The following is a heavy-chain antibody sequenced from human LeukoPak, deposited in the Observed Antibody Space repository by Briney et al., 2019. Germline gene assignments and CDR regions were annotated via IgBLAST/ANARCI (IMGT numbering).Heavy chain of an antibody. CDR3: ARHAPVRGVRIYPTDY. D-gene: IGHD3-10*01. V-gene: IGHV3-7*01. CDR2: IKYDGNEK. CDR1: GFTFSEYW. J-gene: IGHJ4*02. Sequence: GGSLRLSCAASGFTFSEYWMIWVGQAPGKGLEWVANIKYDGNEKYYLDSVKGRFTISRDNAENSLYLQMNGLRTEDTALYYCARHAPVRGVRIYPTDYCGQGTLVTVSS.